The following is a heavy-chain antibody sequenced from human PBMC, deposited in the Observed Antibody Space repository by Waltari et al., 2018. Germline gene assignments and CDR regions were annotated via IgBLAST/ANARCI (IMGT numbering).Heavy chain of an antibody. CDR3: ATVPTDIATAGDAFDI. CDR2: MYYSGAT. D-gene: IGHD3-9*01. J-gene: IGHJ3*02. V-gene: IGHV4-39*07. CDR1: GCFLSHYRLY. Sequence: QVSGPRPVKPSASLPLTCPVPGCFLSHYRLYWCWIRQAPGKPLEWIGNMYYSGATYYNPSLKGRVTLSVDTSKNLFSLELISVTAADAAVYYCATVPTDIATAGDAFDIWGPGTMVIVSS.